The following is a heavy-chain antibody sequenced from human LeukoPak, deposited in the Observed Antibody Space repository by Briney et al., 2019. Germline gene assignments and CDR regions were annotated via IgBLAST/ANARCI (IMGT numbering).Heavy chain of an antibody. J-gene: IGHJ4*02. D-gene: IGHD5-18*01. CDR1: GYTFTSYY. CDR2: IIPILGIA. V-gene: IGHV1-69*02. Sequence: SVKVSCKASGYTFTSYYIHWVRQAPGQGLEWMGRIIPILGIANYAQKFQGRVTITADKSTSTAYMELSSLRSEDTAVYYCARVDTAMVIDYWGQGTLVTVSS. CDR3: ARVDTAMVIDY.